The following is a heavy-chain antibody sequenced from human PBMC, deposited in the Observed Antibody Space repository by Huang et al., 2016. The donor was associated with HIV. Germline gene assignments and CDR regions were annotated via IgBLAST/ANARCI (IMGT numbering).Heavy chain of an antibody. V-gene: IGHV4-39*01. J-gene: IGHJ6*02. CDR3: ARERRDGYGMDV. D-gene: IGHD1-26*01. CDR2: LHNGGRT. CDR1: GGSISSNAYY. Sequence: QLQLQESGPGLVKPSETLSLTCAVSGGSISSNAYYCGWLRQPPGKGLEWIGSLHNGGRTYYNPSLESRVTRSGDTSKNQCSLRLSSVTAADTAVYYCARERRDGYGMDVWGQGTTVTVSS.